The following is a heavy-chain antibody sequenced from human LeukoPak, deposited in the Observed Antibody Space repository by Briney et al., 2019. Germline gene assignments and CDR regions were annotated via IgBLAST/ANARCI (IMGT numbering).Heavy chain of an antibody. CDR2: FSSSGSTI. Sequence: GGSLRLSCAPSGFTFSSYEMNWVRQAPGKGLEWVSYFSSSGSTIYYADSVKGRYTISRDNAKNSLYLQMNSLRAEDTAVYYRARAYYYDSSGQGYYFDYWGQGTLVTVSS. V-gene: IGHV3-48*03. CDR3: ARAYYYDSSGQGYYFDY. CDR1: GFTFSSYE. J-gene: IGHJ4*02. D-gene: IGHD3-22*01.